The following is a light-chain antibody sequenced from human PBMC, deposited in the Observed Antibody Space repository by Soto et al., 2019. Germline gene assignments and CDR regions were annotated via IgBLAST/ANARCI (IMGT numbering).Light chain of an antibody. CDR1: QDVSRS. CDR3: QQPYSYPLT. Sequence: DTQFTQSPSFLSASVGDRVTIACRASQDVSRSVGWYQQKPGKAPKLLIYTASTLQSGVPSRFSGSGSGTEFTLTITSLQPEDFAAYYCQQPYSYPLTFGGGTKVDI. J-gene: IGKJ4*01. V-gene: IGKV1-9*01. CDR2: TAS.